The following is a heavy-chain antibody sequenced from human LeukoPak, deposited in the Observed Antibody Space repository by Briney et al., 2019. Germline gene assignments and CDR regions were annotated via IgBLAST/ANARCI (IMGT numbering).Heavy chain of an antibody. J-gene: IGHJ5*02. CDR3: ARAVDTAMNWFDP. CDR1: GFTFSDYY. Sequence: GGSLRLSCAASGFTFSDYYMSWIRQAPGKGLEWVGYISSSSSYTNYADTVKGRFTISRDNSTNSLYLQMNSLRAEDTAVYYCARAVDTAMNWFDPWGQGTLVTVSS. V-gene: IGHV3-11*05. CDR2: ISSSSSYT. D-gene: IGHD5-18*01.